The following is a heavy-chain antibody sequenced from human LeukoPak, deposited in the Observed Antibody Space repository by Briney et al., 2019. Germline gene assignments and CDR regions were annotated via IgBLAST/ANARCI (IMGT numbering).Heavy chain of an antibody. Sequence: PGGSLRLSCAASGFTFSSYAMSWVRQAPGKGLEWVSAISGSGGITSYADSVKGRFTISRDNSKNTLYLQMNSLRAEDTAVYYCAKGDTTWELPHHYWGQGTLVTVSS. CDR1: GFTFSSYA. D-gene: IGHD1-26*01. CDR2: ISGSGGIT. CDR3: AKGDTTWELPHHY. J-gene: IGHJ4*02. V-gene: IGHV3-23*01.